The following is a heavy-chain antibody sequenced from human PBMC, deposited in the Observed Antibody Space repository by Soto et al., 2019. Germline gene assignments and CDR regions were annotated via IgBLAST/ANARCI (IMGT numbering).Heavy chain of an antibody. D-gene: IGHD3-10*01. Sequence: QVQLVQSGAEVKKPGASVKVSCKASGYSFTSHGISWVRQAPGQGLEWMAWISASNGDTNYAQKYQGRVTVTTDTSPSTGYMELRSLRSEDTAVYYCARMVRGSNIDYYHYMDVWGKGTTVTGSS. J-gene: IGHJ6*03. CDR3: ARMVRGSNIDYYHYMDV. V-gene: IGHV1-18*01. CDR1: GYSFTSHG. CDR2: ISASNGDT.